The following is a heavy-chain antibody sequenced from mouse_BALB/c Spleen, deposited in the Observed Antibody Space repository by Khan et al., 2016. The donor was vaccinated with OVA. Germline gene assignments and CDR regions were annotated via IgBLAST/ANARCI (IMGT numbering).Heavy chain of an antibody. V-gene: IGHV9-3-1*01. Sequence: QIQLVQSGPEMKKPGKTVKISCKASGYTFTNYGMNWVKQSPGKALKWMGWINTFTGEPTYADDFKGRFAFSLETSANTASLQINNLKNEDTATYFCARPPYFSYSLDHWGQGTSVTVSS. CDR1: GYTFTNYG. D-gene: IGHD2-12*01. CDR2: INTFTGEP. CDR3: ARPPYFSYSLDH. J-gene: IGHJ4*01.